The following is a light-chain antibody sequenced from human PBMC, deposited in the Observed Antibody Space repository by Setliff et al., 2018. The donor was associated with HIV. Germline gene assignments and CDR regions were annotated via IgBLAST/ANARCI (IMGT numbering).Light chain of an antibody. CDR1: SGDVGRYNL. V-gene: IGLV2-23*01. CDR3: CSNTGSNTYV. CDR2: QAT. Sequence: SALAQPASVSGSPGQSITISCTGTSGDVGRYNLVSWYQQHPGKPPKLMIYQATKRPSGVSNRFSGSKSGNTASLTISGLQAEDEADYYCCSNTGSNTYVFGTGTKVT. J-gene: IGLJ1*01.